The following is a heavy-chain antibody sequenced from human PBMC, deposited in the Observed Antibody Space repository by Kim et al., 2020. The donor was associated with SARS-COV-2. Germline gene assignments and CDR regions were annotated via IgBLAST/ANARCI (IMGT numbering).Heavy chain of an antibody. CDR3: AKDSGRITMIVVVITGIDY. Sequence: GGSLRLSCAASGFTFSSYGMHWVRQAPGKGLEWVAVISYDGSNKYYADSVKGRFTISRDNSKNTLYLQMNSLRAEDTAVYYCAKDSGRITMIVVVITGIDYWGAGALVTVSS. V-gene: IGHV3-30*18. CDR2: ISYDGSNK. CDR1: GFTFSSYG. D-gene: IGHD3-22*01. J-gene: IGHJ4*02.